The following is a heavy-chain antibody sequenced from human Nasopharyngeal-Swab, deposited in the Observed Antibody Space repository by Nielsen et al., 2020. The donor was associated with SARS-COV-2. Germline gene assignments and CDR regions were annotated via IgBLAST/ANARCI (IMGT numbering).Heavy chain of an antibody. Sequence: GESLKISCTASGFTFGDYAMSWFRHAPGKRLEWVGFIRSKAYGGTTEYAASVKGRFTISRDDSKSTAYLQMNSLKTEDTAVYYCTTDPVTMIVVSDAFDIWGQGKMVAVSS. CDR3: TTDPVTMIVVSDAFDI. J-gene: IGHJ3*02. V-gene: IGHV3-49*03. CDR1: GFTFGDYA. D-gene: IGHD3-22*01. CDR2: IRSKAYGGTT.